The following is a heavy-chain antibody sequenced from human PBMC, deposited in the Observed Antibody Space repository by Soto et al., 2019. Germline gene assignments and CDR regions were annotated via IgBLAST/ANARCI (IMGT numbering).Heavy chain of an antibody. Sequence: EVQLVESGGGLVKPGGSLRLSCAASGFPFSSCSMNWVRQAPGKGLEWVSSISSTSNYMYYADSVKGRFTISRDNAKNSLYLQMNSLRGEDTAVYYCARDPDYYDSSGHYSIDYWGQGTLVTVSP. V-gene: IGHV3-21*01. J-gene: IGHJ4*02. D-gene: IGHD3-22*01. CDR3: ARDPDYYDSSGHYSIDY. CDR1: GFPFSSCS. CDR2: ISSTSNYM.